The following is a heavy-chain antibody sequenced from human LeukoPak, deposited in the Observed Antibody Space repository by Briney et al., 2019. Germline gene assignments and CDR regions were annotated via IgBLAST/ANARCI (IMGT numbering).Heavy chain of an antibody. D-gene: IGHD2-21*02. CDR3: ARTGGDCSSGLCYYAMDV. CDR1: GDSFTSSSYY. CDR2: IYHSGST. Sequence: SETLSLTCTVSGDSFTSSSYYWGWIRQPPGKGLEWIGSIYHSGSTYYNPSLKSRVTISVDTSKNQFSLKLSSVTAADTAVYYCARTGGDCSSGLCYYAMDVWGQGTTVTVS. V-gene: IGHV4-39*07. J-gene: IGHJ6*02.